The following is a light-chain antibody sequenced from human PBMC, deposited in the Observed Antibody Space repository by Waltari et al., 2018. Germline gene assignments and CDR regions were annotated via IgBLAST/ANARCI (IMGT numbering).Light chain of an antibody. CDR3: QVWDANNEPGV. CDR2: YDK. CDR1: NIGSKR. V-gene: IGLV3-21*04. J-gene: IGLJ1*01. Sequence: SYELTQPPSLSVAPGMTALITCGGDNIGSKRVHWYQRKPGQAPVLVISYDKDRPSGIPERFSGSNAGNTATLTISRVEAGDEGDYYCQVWDANNEPGVFGTGTEVTVL.